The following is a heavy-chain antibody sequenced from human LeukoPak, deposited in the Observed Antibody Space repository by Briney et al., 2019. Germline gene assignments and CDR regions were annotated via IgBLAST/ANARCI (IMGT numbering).Heavy chain of an antibody. CDR3: ARGQRGFGVQYGMDV. J-gene: IGHJ6*04. CDR2: IYYSGST. CDR1: GGSISNYY. D-gene: IGHD3-10*01. Sequence: SETLSLTCIVSGGSISNYYWNWIRQHPGKGLEWIGYIYYSGSTNYSPSLKSRDSISVDTSKNQFSLKLTSVTAADTAVYYCARGQRGFGVQYGMDVWGKGTTVTVSS. V-gene: IGHV4-59*01.